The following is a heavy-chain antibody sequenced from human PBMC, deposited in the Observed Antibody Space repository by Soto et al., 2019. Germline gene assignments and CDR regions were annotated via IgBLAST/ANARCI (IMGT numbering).Heavy chain of an antibody. CDR3: ASGITIRNTVTKDY. CDR2: INSDGSST. V-gene: IGHV3-74*01. J-gene: IGHJ4*02. CDR1: GFTFSSYW. Sequence: GGSLRLSCAASGFTFSSYWMHWVRQAPGKGLVWVSRINSDGSSTSYADSVKGRFTISRDNAKNTLYLQMNSLRAEDTAVYYCASGITIRNTVTKDYWGQGTLVTVSS. D-gene: IGHD4-17*01.